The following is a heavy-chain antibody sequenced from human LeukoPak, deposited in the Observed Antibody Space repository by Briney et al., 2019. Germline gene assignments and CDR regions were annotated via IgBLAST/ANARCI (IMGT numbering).Heavy chain of an antibody. D-gene: IGHD3-10*01. V-gene: IGHV4-59*01. CDR1: GDSFSYFY. CDR2: IYNSGST. J-gene: IGHJ4*02. Sequence: PSETLSLTCTVSGDSFSYFYWSWIRQPPGKGLEWIGYIYNSGSTSYNPSLKSRVTISLDTSQNQFSLKLSSVTAADTAVYYCATFPGSGIDYWGQGTLVTVSS. CDR3: ATFPGSGIDY.